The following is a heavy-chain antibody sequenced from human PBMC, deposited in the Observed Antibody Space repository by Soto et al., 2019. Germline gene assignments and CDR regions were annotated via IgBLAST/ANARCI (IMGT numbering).Heavy chain of an antibody. CDR3: AHAYYDFWSGYSSSALYGKDV. CDR2: TYYRSKWYN. CDR1: GDSVSSNSAA. V-gene: IGHV6-1*01. J-gene: IGHJ6*02. Sequence: HSQTLSLTCAISGDSVSSNSAAWNWIRQSPSRGLEWLGRTYYRSKWYNDYAVSVKSRITINPDTSKNQFSLQLNSVTPEDTAVYYCAHAYYDFWSGYSSSALYGKDVWGQGTTVTVSS. D-gene: IGHD3-3*01.